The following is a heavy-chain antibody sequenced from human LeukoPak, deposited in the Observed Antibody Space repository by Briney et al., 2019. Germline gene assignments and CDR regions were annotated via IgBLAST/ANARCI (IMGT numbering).Heavy chain of an antibody. CDR1: GFIFSNYD. CDR3: AKDHGNWANFLDS. J-gene: IGHJ4*02. CDR2: IRYDGSHE. Sequence: GGSLRLSCTASGFIFSNYDMHWVRQAPGKGVEWVAFIRYDGSHENYADSVKGRFTISRDNSKNTLFLQMNSLRSEDTADYYCAKDHGNWANFLDSWGQGTLVTVSS. V-gene: IGHV3-30*02. D-gene: IGHD1-1*01.